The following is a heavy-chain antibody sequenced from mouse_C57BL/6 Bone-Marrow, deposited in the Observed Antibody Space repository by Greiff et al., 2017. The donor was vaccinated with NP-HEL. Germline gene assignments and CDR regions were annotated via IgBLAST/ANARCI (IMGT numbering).Heavy chain of an antibody. Sequence: EVKLQQSGPELVKPGASVKISCKASGYTFTDYYMNWVKQSHGKSLEWIGDINPNNGGTSYNQKFKGKATLTVDKSSSTAYMELRSLTSEDSAVYYCARYGYDYFDYWGQGTTLTVSS. CDR3: ARYGYDYFDY. V-gene: IGHV1-26*01. D-gene: IGHD2-2*01. CDR2: INPNNGGT. J-gene: IGHJ2*01. CDR1: GYTFTDYY.